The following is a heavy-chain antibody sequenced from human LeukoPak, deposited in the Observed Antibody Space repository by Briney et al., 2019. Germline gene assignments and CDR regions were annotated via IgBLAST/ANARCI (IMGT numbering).Heavy chain of an antibody. J-gene: IGHJ5*02. CDR3: ARGPGGGSSWYFYNWFDP. V-gene: IGHV1-18*01. CDR1: GYTFTTYA. D-gene: IGHD6-13*01. CDR2: ITTHNGDT. Sequence: ASVRVSCKASGYTFTTYAISWVRQAPGQGLEWMGWITTHNGDTNYEQNLQSRVTMTTDRSTSTAYMELRSLTSDDTAVYYCARGPGGGSSWYFYNWFDPWGQGTLVTVSS.